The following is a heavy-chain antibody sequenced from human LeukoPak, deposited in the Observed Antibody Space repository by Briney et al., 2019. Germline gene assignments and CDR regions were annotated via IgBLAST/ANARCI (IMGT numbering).Heavy chain of an antibody. CDR2: ISSSGSTI. CDR1: GFTFSSYE. CDR3: ARGMVVAAIFDY. V-gene: IGHV3-48*03. D-gene: IGHD2-15*01. J-gene: IGHJ4*02. Sequence: PGGSLRLSCAASGFTFSSYEMNWVRQAPGKGLEWVSYISSSGSTIYYADSVKGRFTISRDNAKNSLYLQMNSLSAEDTAVYYCARGMVVAAIFDYWGQGTLVTVSS.